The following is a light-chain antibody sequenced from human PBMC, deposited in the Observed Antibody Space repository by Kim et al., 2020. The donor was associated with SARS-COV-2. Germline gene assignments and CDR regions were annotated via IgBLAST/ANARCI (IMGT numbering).Light chain of an antibody. CDR1: YIGSTG. Sequence: APGEPTSIAGGGNYIGSTGVHWYQQQPGQAPDLVMYYDSDRPSGISEGFSGSNSGNTAALAISRVEAGDEADYYCQVWDGNSNHGVFGGGTQLTVL. CDR2: YDS. CDR3: QVWDGNSNHGV. J-gene: IGLJ3*02. V-gene: IGLV3-21*04.